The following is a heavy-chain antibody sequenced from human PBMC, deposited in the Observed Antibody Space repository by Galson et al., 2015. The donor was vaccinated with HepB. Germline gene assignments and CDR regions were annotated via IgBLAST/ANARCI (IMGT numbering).Heavy chain of an antibody. Sequence: PALVKPTQTLTLTCTFSGFSLSASGMCVSWIRQPPGKALEWPALIDWDDDKYYSTSLKTRLTISKDTSKNQVVLTMTNMDPVDTATYYCARSAEDYYGSYAFDIWGQGTMVTVSS. CDR2: IDWDDDK. D-gene: IGHD3-10*01. CDR1: GFSLSASGMC. J-gene: IGHJ3*02. V-gene: IGHV2-70*01. CDR3: ARSAEDYYGSYAFDI.